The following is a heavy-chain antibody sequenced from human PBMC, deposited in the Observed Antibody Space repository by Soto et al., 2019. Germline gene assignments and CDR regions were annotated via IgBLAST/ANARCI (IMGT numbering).Heavy chain of an antibody. J-gene: IGHJ4*02. CDR2: INPSGGST. CDR3: ARVDTAMGYFDD. V-gene: IGHV1-46*01. Sequence: SVKVSCKASGYTFTSYYMHWVRQAPGQGLEWMGIINPSGGSTSYAQKFQGRVTMTRDTSTSTVYMELSSLRSEDTAVYYYARVDTAMGYFDDWGQGTLVTVSS. CDR1: GYTFTSYY. D-gene: IGHD5-18*01.